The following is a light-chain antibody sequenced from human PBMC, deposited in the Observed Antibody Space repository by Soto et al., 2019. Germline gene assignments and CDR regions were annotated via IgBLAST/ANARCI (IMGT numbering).Light chain of an antibody. CDR1: QSIDNY. Sequence: DIQMTQSPSSLSASVGDRVTITCRASQSIDNYLNWYQQKPGKAPKLLIYAASSLQSGVPSRFSGSGSGTDFTLTISSLQVEDFATYYCHQSYDIPTFGQGTRLEIK. V-gene: IGKV1-39*01. J-gene: IGKJ5*01. CDR2: AAS. CDR3: HQSYDIPT.